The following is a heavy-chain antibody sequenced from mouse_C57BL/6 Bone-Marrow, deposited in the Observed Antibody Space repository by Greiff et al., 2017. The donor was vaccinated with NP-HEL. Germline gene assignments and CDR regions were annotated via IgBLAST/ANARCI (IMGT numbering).Heavy chain of an antibody. CDR2: ISNGGGST. J-gene: IGHJ4*01. V-gene: IGHV5-12*01. Sequence: EVQRVESGGGLVQPGGSLKLSCAASGFTFSDYYMYWVRQTPEKRLEWVAYISNGGGSTYYPDTVKGRFTISRDNAKNTLYLQMSRLKSEDTAMYYCARHDYGSSYRNYAMDYWGQGTSVTVSS. CDR1: GFTFSDYY. D-gene: IGHD1-1*01. CDR3: ARHDYGSSYRNYAMDY.